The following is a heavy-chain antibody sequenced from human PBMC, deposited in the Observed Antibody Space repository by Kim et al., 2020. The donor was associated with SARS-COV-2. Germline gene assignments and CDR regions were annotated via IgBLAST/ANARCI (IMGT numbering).Heavy chain of an antibody. CDR1: GFIFRNFG. Sequence: GGSLRLSCAASGFIFRNFGLHWVRQAPGKGLEWVAFISNDGATAIYADSVRGRFTISRDYSENKVYLQMDSLSAGDTAVYYCARPSSSHFDFWGHGTLVSVSS. J-gene: IGHJ4*01. CDR2: ISNDGATA. CDR3: ARPSSSHFDF. D-gene: IGHD3-10*01. V-gene: IGHV3-33*05.